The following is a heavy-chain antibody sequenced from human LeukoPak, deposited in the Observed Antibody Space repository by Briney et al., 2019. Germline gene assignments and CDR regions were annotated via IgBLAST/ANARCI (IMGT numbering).Heavy chain of an antibody. Sequence: ASVKVSCKASGYTFTSYGISWVRQAPGQGLEWMGWISAYNGNTNYAQKLQGRVTMTTDTSTSTAYMALRSLRSDDTAVYYCARDPDSSGATDYFDYWGQGTLVTVSS. V-gene: IGHV1-18*01. D-gene: IGHD6-19*01. CDR1: GYTFTSYG. J-gene: IGHJ4*02. CDR3: ARDPDSSGATDYFDY. CDR2: ISAYNGNT.